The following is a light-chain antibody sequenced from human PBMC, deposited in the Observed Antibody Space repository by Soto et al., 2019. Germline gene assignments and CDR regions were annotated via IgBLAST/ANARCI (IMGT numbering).Light chain of an antibody. CDR3: QQAASLPQT. V-gene: IGKV1-33*01. CDR1: QDITNY. CDR2: DAF. J-gene: IGKJ3*01. Sequence: DIPMTQSPSSLSASIGDNVTMTCQASQDITNYLNWYQQKAGKPPKLLIYDAFNLEEGVPSRFSGSGSGTDFTLNITSLRPEDLGTYYCQQAASLPQTFGPGTTVDVK.